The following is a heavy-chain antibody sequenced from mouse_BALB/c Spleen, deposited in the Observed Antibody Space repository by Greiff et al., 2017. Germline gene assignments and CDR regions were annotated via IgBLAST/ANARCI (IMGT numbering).Heavy chain of an antibody. CDR3: ARSGGNPYYYAMDY. Sequence: EVQVVESGGGLVQPGGSRKLSCAASGFTFSSFGMHWVRQAPEKGLEWVAYISSGSSTIYYADTVKGRFTISRDNPKNTLFLQMTSLRSEDTAMYYRARSGGNPYYYAMDYWGQGTSVTVSS. V-gene: IGHV5-17*02. CDR2: ISSGSSTI. J-gene: IGHJ4*01. CDR1: GFTFSSFG. D-gene: IGHD2-1*01.